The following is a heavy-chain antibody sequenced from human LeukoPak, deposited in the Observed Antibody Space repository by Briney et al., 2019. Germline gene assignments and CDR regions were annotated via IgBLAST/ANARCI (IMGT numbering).Heavy chain of an antibody. CDR3: ARAPPHYYDSSGYYLGAYYYYGMDV. CDR2: ISAYNGNT. J-gene: IGHJ6*02. CDR1: GYTFTSYG. Sequence: GASVKVSCKASGYTFTSYGISWVRQAPGQGLEWMGWISAYNGNTNYAQKLQGRVTMTTGTSTSTAYMELRSLRSDDTAVYYCARAPPHYYDSSGYYLGAYYYYGMDVWGQGTTVTVSS. V-gene: IGHV1-18*01. D-gene: IGHD3-22*01.